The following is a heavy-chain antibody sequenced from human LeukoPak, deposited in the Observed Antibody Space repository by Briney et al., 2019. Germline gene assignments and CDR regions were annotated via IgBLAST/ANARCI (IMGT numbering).Heavy chain of an antibody. CDR3: ARAPFSRYCSSTSCSPFDY. D-gene: IGHD2-2*01. CDR2: ISPYSGNT. Sequence: ASVKVSCKASGYTFTSYGISWVRQAPGQGLEWMGWISPYSGNTNYAQKLQGRVTMTTDTSTSTAYMELRSLRSDDTAVYYCARAPFSRYCSSTSCSPFDYWGQGTLVTVSS. CDR1: GYTFTSYG. V-gene: IGHV1-18*01. J-gene: IGHJ4*02.